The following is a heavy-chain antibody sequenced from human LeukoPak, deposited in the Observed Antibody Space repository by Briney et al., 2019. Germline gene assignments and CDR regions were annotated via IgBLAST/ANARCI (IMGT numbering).Heavy chain of an antibody. J-gene: IGHJ4*02. V-gene: IGHV3-20*04. Sequence: GGSLRLSCATSGFTFVDYGLSWVRRAPGKGLEWLCAINYNGAITDYADSVKGRLTISRDNAKNSLYLRMDSLRAEDTALYYCARDRLGPSFSVSHFDLWGQGTLVTVSS. CDR1: GFTFVDYG. CDR2: INYNGAIT. D-gene: IGHD3-3*02. CDR3: ARDRLGPSFSVSHFDL.